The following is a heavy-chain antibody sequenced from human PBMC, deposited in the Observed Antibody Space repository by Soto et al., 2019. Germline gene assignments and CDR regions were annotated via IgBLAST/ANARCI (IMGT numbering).Heavy chain of an antibody. CDR1: GFSLSSSGVG. V-gene: IGHV2-5*02. CDR2: IYWDDDK. J-gene: IGHJ4*02. D-gene: IGHD1-1*01. CDR3: AHRAGLQGNWDGGYFDF. Sequence: SGPTLVNPTQTLTLACTFSGFSLSSSGVGVGWIRQPPGKALEQLALIYWDDDKRYSPSLKSRLTITKDTSKNQVVLTMTNMDPVDTAIYYCAHRAGLQGNWDGGYFDFWGQGALVTVSS.